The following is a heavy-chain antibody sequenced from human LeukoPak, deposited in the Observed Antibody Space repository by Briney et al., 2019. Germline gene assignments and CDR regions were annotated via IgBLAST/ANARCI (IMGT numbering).Heavy chain of an antibody. J-gene: IGHJ4*02. D-gene: IGHD3-3*01. CDR2: ITTSSGTI. Sequence: GGSLRLSCTASGFTFSNAWMSWVRQAPGKGLEWVSYITTSSGTIYYADSVKGRFTISRDNAKNSLYLQMNSLRDEDTAVYYCARGHGVYWGQGTLVTVSS. CDR3: ARGHGVY. V-gene: IGHV3-48*02. CDR1: GFTFSNAW.